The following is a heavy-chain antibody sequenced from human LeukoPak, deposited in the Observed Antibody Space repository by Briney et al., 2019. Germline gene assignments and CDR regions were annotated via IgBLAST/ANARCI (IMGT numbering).Heavy chain of an antibody. Sequence: PSETLSLTCAVYGGSFSGYYWSWIRQPPGKGLDWMGEINHSGSTNYNPSLKSRVTISVDTSKNQFSLKLGSVTAADTAVYYCARGRRNIVVVVAATRSMFDYWGQGTLVTVSS. V-gene: IGHV4-34*01. CDR3: ARGRRNIVVVVAATRSMFDY. D-gene: IGHD2-15*01. J-gene: IGHJ4*02. CDR2: INHSGST. CDR1: GGSFSGYY.